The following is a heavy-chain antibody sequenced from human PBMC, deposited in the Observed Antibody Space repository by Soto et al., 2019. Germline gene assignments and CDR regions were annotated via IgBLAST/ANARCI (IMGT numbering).Heavy chain of an antibody. CDR1: GGTFSSYA. D-gene: IGHD3-22*01. J-gene: IGHJ2*01. CDR3: ARDSGYYYDSSGYPYSYWYFDL. Sequence: GASVKVSCKASGGTFSSYAISCVRQAPGQGLEWMGGIIPIFGTANYAQKFQGRVTITADESTSTAYMELSSLRSEDTAVYYCARDSGYYYDSSGYPYSYWYFDLWGRGTLVTVSS. V-gene: IGHV1-69*13. CDR2: IIPIFGTA.